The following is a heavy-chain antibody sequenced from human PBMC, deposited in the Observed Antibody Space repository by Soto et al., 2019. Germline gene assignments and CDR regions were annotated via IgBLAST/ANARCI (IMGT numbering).Heavy chain of an antibody. CDR2: IYWDDDK. D-gene: IGHD5-12*01. J-gene: IGHJ5*02. V-gene: IGHV2-5*02. Sequence: QITLKESGPTLVKPTQTLTLTCTFSGFSLTTTGVGVGWVRQPPGKALEWLASIYWDDDKRSSPSLKSRLTMTKDTSKNQVVLTMTNMDPVDTATYYCARSYSGYDLSWFDPWGQGTLVTVSS. CDR1: GFSLTTTGVG. CDR3: ARSYSGYDLSWFDP.